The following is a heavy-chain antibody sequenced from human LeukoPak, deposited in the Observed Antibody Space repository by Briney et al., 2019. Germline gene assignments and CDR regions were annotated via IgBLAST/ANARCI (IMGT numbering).Heavy chain of an antibody. D-gene: IGHD1-1*01. J-gene: IGHJ4*02. CDR2: IHYSGRT. Sequence: SETLSLTCAVSGGSISSGNWWSWVRQPPGKGLEWLGEIHYSGRTNYNSSLKSRVIMSVDNFKSHLSLRLTSVTAADTAVYYCATDGTDGYNLGHRGRGSLVTVSS. CDR3: ATDGTDGYNLGH. CDR1: GGSISSGNW. V-gene: IGHV4-4*02.